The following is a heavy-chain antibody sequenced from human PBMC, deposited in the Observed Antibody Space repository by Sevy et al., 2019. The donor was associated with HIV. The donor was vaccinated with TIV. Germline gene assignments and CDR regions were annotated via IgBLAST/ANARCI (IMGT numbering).Heavy chain of an antibody. CDR3: ARVPVQLERPYYFDY. Sequence: SETLSLTCAASDGSISSGYWWSWVRQPPWKGVEWIGEVYHSGTTNYNPSLKSRVTISVDKSKNQFSLKLTSVTAADTAVYYCARVPVQLERPYYFDYWGQGTLVTVSS. CDR1: DGSISSGYW. D-gene: IGHD1-1*01. J-gene: IGHJ4*02. V-gene: IGHV4-4*02. CDR2: VYHSGTT.